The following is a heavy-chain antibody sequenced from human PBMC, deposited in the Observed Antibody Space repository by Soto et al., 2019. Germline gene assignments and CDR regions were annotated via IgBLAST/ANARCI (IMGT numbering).Heavy chain of an antibody. D-gene: IGHD5-18*01. CDR1: GGSISSSSYY. CDR2: IYYSGST. J-gene: IGHJ6*02. V-gene: IGHV4-39*01. Sequence: QLQLQESGPGLVKPSETLSLTCTVSGGSISSSSYYWGWIRQPPGKGLEWIGSIYYSGSTYYNPSLKSRVTISVDTSKNQFSLKLSSVTAADTAVYYCARHNGPSWIQLWLLYYGMDVWGQGTTVTVSS. CDR3: ARHNGPSWIQLWLLYYGMDV.